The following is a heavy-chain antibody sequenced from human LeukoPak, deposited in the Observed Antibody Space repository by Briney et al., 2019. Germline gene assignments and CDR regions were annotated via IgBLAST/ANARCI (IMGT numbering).Heavy chain of an antibody. Sequence: GASVKVSCKASGYTFTGYYMHWVRQAPGQGLEWMGWINPNSGGTNYAQKFQGWVTMTRDTSISTAYMELSRLRSDDTAVYYCARDRLNSSSRYYYYGMDVWGQGATVTVSS. J-gene: IGHJ6*02. D-gene: IGHD6-13*01. CDR1: GYTFTGYY. CDR2: INPNSGGT. CDR3: ARDRLNSSSRYYYYGMDV. V-gene: IGHV1-2*04.